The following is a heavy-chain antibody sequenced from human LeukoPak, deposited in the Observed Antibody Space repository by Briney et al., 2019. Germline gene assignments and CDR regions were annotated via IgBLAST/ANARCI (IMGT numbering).Heavy chain of an antibody. CDR1: GYTFTSYG. V-gene: IGHV1-18*01. J-gene: IGHJ5*02. CDR2: ISAYNGNT. Sequence: ASVKVSCKASGYTFTSYGISWARQAPGQGLEWMGWISAYNGNTDYAQKLQGRVTMTTDTSSSTAYMELRSLRSDDTAVYYCARDLRGRIAAPDWFDPWGQGTLVTVSS. D-gene: IGHD6-6*01. CDR3: ARDLRGRIAAPDWFDP.